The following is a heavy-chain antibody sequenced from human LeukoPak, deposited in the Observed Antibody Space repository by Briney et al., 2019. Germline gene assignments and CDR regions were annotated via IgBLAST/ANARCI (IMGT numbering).Heavy chain of an antibody. CDR1: GFTFSNYN. J-gene: IGHJ3*02. Sequence: GGSLGLSCAASGFTFSNYNMKWVRQAPGKGLEWVAYINVITGYIYYADSLKGRFTISRDNAKKSLFLEMNSLRVEDTAVYYCARDRSGSSSVDDAFDIWGQGIMVTVSS. V-gene: IGHV3-21*01. D-gene: IGHD1-26*01. CDR3: ARDRSGSSSVDDAFDI. CDR2: INVITGYI.